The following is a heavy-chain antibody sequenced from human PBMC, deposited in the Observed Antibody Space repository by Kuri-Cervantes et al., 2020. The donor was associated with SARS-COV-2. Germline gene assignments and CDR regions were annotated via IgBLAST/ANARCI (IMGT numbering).Heavy chain of an antibody. CDR2: IYYSGST. D-gene: IGHD1-26*01. Sequence: SETLSLTCTVSGGSVSSGSYYWSWIRQPPGKGLEWIGYIYYSGSTNYNPSLKSRVTISVDTSKNQFSLKLSSVTAADTAVYYCARDGWSGSNGAFDIWGQGKMV. CDR3: ARDGWSGSNGAFDI. CDR1: GGSVSSGSYY. J-gene: IGHJ3*02. V-gene: IGHV4-61*01.